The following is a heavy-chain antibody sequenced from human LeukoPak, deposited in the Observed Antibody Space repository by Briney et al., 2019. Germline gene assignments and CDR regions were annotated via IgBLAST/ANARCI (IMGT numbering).Heavy chain of an antibody. J-gene: IGHJ4*02. D-gene: IGHD3-3*01. Sequence: PGGSLRLSCAASGFTFSSYGMHWVRQAPGKGLEWVAFIRYDGSNKYYADSVKGRFTISRDNSKNTLYLQMNSLRAEDTAVYYCAKDRKHDFWSGYSDYWGQGTLVTVSS. CDR2: IRYDGSNK. CDR1: GFTFSSYG. CDR3: AKDRKHDFWSGYSDY. V-gene: IGHV3-30*02.